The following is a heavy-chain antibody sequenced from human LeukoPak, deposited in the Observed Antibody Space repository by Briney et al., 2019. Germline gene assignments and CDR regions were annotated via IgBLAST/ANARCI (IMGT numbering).Heavy chain of an antibody. CDR2: VSYSGST. Sequence: SETLSLTCTVSGGSISNYYWNWIRQPPGKGLEWIGYVSYSGSTYYNPSLKSRVTISVDRSKNQFSLKLSSVTAVDTAVYYCARDSVPGLPGVFDPWGQGTLVTVSS. D-gene: IGHD2-8*01. V-gene: IGHV4-59*12. CDR1: GGSISNYY. J-gene: IGHJ5*02. CDR3: ARDSVPGLPGVFDP.